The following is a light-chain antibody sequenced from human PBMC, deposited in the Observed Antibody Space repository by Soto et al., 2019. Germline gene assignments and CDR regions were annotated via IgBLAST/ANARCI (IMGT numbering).Light chain of an antibody. Sequence: EIVLTQSPATLSLSLGERATLSCRASQSVSSCLAWYQQKPGQAPRLLIYDASNMATGVPARFSGSGSGTEFTLTISSLEPDDFAVYYCQQRSSWPRPFGRGTKVEIK. CDR1: QSVSSC. J-gene: IGKJ4*01. CDR3: QQRSSWPRP. CDR2: DAS. V-gene: IGKV3-11*01.